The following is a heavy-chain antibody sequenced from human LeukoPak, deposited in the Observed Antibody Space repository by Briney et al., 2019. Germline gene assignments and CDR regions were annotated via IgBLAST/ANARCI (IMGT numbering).Heavy chain of an antibody. Sequence: GASVKVSCKASGYTFTSYDINWVRQATGQGLEWMGWMNPSSGNTGYAQKFQGRVTMTRNTSISTAYMELSSLRSEDTAVYYCARGLAVRYYMDVWGKGTTVTVSS. V-gene: IGHV1-8*01. CDR3: ARGLAVRYYMDV. D-gene: IGHD4-17*01. J-gene: IGHJ6*03. CDR2: MNPSSGNT. CDR1: GYTFTSYD.